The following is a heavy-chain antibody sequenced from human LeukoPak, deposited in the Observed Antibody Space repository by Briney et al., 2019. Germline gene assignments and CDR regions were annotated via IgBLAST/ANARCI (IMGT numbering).Heavy chain of an antibody. CDR1: GFTFSSYA. Sequence: GRSLRLSCAASGFTFSSYAMHWVRRAPGKGLEWVAVISYDGSNKYYADSVKGRFTISRDNSKNTLYLQMNSLRAEDTAVYYCARDPVGGVRGVEYYFDYWGQGTLVTVSS. D-gene: IGHD3-10*01. CDR3: ARDPVGGVRGVEYYFDY. CDR2: ISYDGSNK. J-gene: IGHJ4*02. V-gene: IGHV3-30*01.